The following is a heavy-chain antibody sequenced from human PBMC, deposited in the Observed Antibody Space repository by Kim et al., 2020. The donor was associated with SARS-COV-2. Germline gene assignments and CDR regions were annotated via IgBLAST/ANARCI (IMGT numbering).Heavy chain of an antibody. V-gene: IGHV1-18*01. Sequence: ASVKVSCKASGYTFTSYGISWVRQAPGQGLEWMGWISAYNGNTNYAQKLQGRVTMTTDTSTSTAYMELRSLRSDDTAVDYCARISIMILGVVNWFDPWGQGTLVTVSS. D-gene: IGHD3-3*01. CDR2: ISAYNGNT. CDR1: GYTFTSYG. J-gene: IGHJ5*02. CDR3: ARISIMILGVVNWFDP.